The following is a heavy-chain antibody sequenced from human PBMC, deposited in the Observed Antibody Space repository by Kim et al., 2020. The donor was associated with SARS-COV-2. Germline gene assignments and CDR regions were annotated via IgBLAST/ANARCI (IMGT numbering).Heavy chain of an antibody. Sequence: IYYADSVKGRFTISRDNAKNSLYLQMNSLRAEDTAVYYCARASPRFSPDYWGQGTLVTVSS. D-gene: IGHD3-10*01. CDR2: I. J-gene: IGHJ4*02. CDR3: ARASPRFSPDY. V-gene: IGHV3-21*01.